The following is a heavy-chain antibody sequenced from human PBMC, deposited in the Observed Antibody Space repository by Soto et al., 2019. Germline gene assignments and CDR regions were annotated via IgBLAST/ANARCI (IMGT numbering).Heavy chain of an antibody. CDR1: GGSISSYY. Sequence: SETLSLTCTVSGGSISSYYWSWIRQPPGKGLEWIGYIYYSGSTNYNPSLKSRVTISVDTSKNQFSLKLSSVTAADTAVYYCARGSHHLEGIAAWGQGTLVTVSS. CDR2: IYYSGST. D-gene: IGHD6-13*01. CDR3: ARGSHHLEGIAA. V-gene: IGHV4-59*01. J-gene: IGHJ5*02.